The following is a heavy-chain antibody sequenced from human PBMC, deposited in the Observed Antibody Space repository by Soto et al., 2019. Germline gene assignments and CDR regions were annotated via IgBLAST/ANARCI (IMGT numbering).Heavy chain of an antibody. CDR3: AREKGRYFDWLSRDYYYGMDV. J-gene: IGHJ6*02. V-gene: IGHV3-48*02. Sequence: GGSLRLSCAASGFTFSSYSMNWVRQAPGKGLEWVSYISSSSSTIYYADSVKGRFTISRDNAKNSLYLQMNSLRDEDTAVYYCAREKGRYFDWLSRDYYYGMDVWGQGTTVTVSS. CDR1: GFTFSSYS. CDR2: ISSSSSTI. D-gene: IGHD3-9*01.